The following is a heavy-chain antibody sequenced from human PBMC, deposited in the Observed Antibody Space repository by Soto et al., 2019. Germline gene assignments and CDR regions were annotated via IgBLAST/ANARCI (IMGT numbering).Heavy chain of an antibody. J-gene: IGHJ4*02. Sequence: QVQLVQSGAEVKKPGSSVKVSCKASGGTFSSYAISWVRQAPGQGLEWMGGIIPIFGTANYAQKFQGTVTITADESTSTAYMELSGLRSEDTAVYYCATPTRDGYTRKAFDYWGQGTLVTVS. D-gene: IGHD5-12*01. CDR1: GGTFSSYA. V-gene: IGHV1-69*01. CDR2: IIPIFGTA. CDR3: ATPTRDGYTRKAFDY.